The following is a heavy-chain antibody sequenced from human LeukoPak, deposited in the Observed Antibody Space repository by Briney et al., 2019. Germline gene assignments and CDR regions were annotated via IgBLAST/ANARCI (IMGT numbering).Heavy chain of an antibody. CDR3: ARRSSRVRGVISPFDH. J-gene: IGHJ4*02. V-gene: IGHV4-39*01. Sequence: KPSETLSLTCTVSGGSISSSSYYWGWIRQPPGKGLEWIGSIYYSGSTYYNPSLKSRVTISVDTSKNQFSLKLSSVTAADTAVYYCARRSSRVRGVISPFDHWGQGTLVTVSS. CDR1: GGSISSSSYY. CDR2: IYYSGST. D-gene: IGHD3-10*01.